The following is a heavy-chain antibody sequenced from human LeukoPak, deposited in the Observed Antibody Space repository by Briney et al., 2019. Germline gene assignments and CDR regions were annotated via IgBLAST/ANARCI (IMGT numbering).Heavy chain of an antibody. Sequence: SETLSLTCTVSGDSVSGISFYWSWIRQPPGKGLQYIGYIQYSGSTNYNPSLKSRVTISVDTSKNQFSLKLSSVTAADTAVYYCARYYDSSGYWSTPHFGSWGQGTLVTVSS. D-gene: IGHD3-22*01. CDR2: IQYSGST. CDR3: ARYYDSSGYWSTPHFGS. V-gene: IGHV4-61*01. CDR1: GDSVSGISFY. J-gene: IGHJ4*02.